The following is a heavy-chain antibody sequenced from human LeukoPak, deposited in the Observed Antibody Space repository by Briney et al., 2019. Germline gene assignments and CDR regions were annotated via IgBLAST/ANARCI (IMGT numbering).Heavy chain of an antibody. D-gene: IGHD4-17*01. CDR2: ISSSSSTI. V-gene: IGHV3-48*01. Sequence: HTGGSLRLSCAASGFTFSNAWMSWVRQAPGKGLEWVSYISSSSSTIYYAESVKGRFTISRDNAKNSLYLQMNSLRAEDTAVYYCAVDYGDYNFDYWGQGTLVTVSS. CDR1: GFTFSNAW. CDR3: AVDYGDYNFDY. J-gene: IGHJ4*02.